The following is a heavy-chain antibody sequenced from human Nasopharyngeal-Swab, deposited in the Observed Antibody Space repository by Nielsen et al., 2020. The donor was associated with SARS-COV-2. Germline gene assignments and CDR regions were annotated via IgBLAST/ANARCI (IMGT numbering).Heavy chain of an antibody. D-gene: IGHD3-22*01. CDR2: IHYTGST. Sequence: SETLSLTCTVSGGSISSGSYYWSWVRQPPGKGLEWIGYIHYTGSTNYNPSLKSRVTISVDTSKNQFSLKLTSVTAADTAIYFCAIYDSSGYFFDYWGQGTLVTVSS. J-gene: IGHJ4*02. CDR1: GGSISSGSYY. V-gene: IGHV4-61*01. CDR3: AIYDSSGYFFDY.